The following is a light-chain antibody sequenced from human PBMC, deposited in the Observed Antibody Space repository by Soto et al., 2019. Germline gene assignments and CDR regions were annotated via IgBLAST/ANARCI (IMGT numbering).Light chain of an antibody. J-gene: IGKJ3*01. CDR3: QQFGSSPPIT. CDR1: QSVSSRY. V-gene: IGKV3-20*01. Sequence: ETVLTQSPGTLSLSPGERATLTCRASQSVSSRYLAWYQQKPGQAPRLLIYGASNRATGIPDRFSGSGSGTDFTLTISRLEPEDFAVYYCQQFGSSPPITFGPGTKVDIK. CDR2: GAS.